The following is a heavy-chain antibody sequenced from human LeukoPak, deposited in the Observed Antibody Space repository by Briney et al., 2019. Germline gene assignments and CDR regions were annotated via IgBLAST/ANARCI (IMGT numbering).Heavy chain of an antibody. Sequence: GRSLRLSCAASGFTFSSYGMHWVRQAPGKGLECVAVIWYDGSNKYYADSVKGRFTISRDNSKNTLYLQMNSLRAEDTAVYYCSKDGPRGSYGYWGQGTLVTVSS. D-gene: IGHD1-26*01. CDR2: IWYDGSNK. CDR1: GFTFSSYG. CDR3: SKDGPRGSYGY. J-gene: IGHJ4*02. V-gene: IGHV3-33*06.